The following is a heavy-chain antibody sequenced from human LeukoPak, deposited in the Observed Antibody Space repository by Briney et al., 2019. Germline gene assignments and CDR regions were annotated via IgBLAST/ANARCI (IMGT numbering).Heavy chain of an antibody. D-gene: IGHD3-3*01. CDR2: IYYSGCT. V-gene: IGHV4-38-2*02. CDR1: GYSISSGYY. CDR3: ARNPDDFWSGLRTYYFDY. Sequence: SETLSLTCTVSGYSISSGYYWGWIRQPPGKGLEWIGSIYYSGCTYYNPSLKSRVTISVDTSKNQFSLKLSSVTAADTAVYYCARNPDDFWSGLRTYYFDYWGQGTLVTVSS. J-gene: IGHJ4*02.